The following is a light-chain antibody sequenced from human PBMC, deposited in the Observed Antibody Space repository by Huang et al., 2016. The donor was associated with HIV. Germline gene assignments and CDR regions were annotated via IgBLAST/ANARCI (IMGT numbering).Light chain of an antibody. J-gene: IGKJ1*01. CDR3: QHYNNWPWWT. CDR2: SAS. Sequence: EVVMTQSPAILSVSPGERATLSCRASQSVTSNLAWYQQKPGQAPRPLIYSASTRATGIPDRCSGSGSGTEFTLTISSLQSEDFAVYYCQHYNNWPWWTFGQGTKVEIK. CDR1: QSVTSN. V-gene: IGKV3-15*01.